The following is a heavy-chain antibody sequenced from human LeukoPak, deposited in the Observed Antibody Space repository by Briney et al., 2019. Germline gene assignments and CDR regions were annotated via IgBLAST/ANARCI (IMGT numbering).Heavy chain of an antibody. Sequence: ASVKVSCKASGYSFTGYYLHWVRQAPGQGLEWMGWINPGGGVTKFAQRFQGRVTMTTDKSINTVYMELSRLTSDDTAVYFCARGPNHYYYMDVWGTGTTVTVSS. CDR3: ARGPNHYYYMDV. V-gene: IGHV1-2*02. CDR2: INPGGGVT. CDR1: GYSFTGYY. D-gene: IGHD2-8*01. J-gene: IGHJ6*03.